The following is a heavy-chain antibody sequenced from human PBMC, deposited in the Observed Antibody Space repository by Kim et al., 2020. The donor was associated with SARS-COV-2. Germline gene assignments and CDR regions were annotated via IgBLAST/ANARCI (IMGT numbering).Heavy chain of an antibody. CDR2: IYYSGST. D-gene: IGHD5-12*01. V-gene: IGHV4-39*01. Sequence: SETLSLTCTVSAGSISSSSYYWGWIRQPPGKGLEWIGSIYYSGSTYYNPSLKSRVTISVDTSKNQFSLKLSSVTAADTAVYYCARHSSGYGFDYWGQGTLVTVSS. J-gene: IGHJ4*02. CDR1: AGSISSSSYY. CDR3: ARHSSGYGFDY.